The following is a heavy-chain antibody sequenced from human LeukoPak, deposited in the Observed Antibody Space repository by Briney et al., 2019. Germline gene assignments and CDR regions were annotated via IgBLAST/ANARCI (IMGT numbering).Heavy chain of an antibody. Sequence: GGSLRLSCAASGFTFSSYAMSWVRQAPGKGLEWVSAISGSGGSTYYADSAKGRFTISRDNSKNTLYLQMNSLRAEDTAVYYCAKGPLYSSGCLYYWGQGTLVTVSS. D-gene: IGHD6-19*01. J-gene: IGHJ4*02. CDR2: ISGSGGST. V-gene: IGHV3-23*01. CDR1: GFTFSSYA. CDR3: AKGPLYSSGCLYY.